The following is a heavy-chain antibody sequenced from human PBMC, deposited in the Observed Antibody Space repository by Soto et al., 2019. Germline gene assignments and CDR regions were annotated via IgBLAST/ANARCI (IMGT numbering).Heavy chain of an antibody. CDR3: AGTAAWGYYYGMDV. J-gene: IGHJ6*02. CDR1: GYTFTSYG. D-gene: IGHD1-1*01. V-gene: IGHV1-18*01. Sequence: ASVKVSCKASGYTFTSYGISWVRQAPGQGLEWMGWISAYNGNTNYAQKLQGRVTMTTDTSTSTAYTELRSLRSDDTAVYYCAGTAAWGYYYGMDVWGQGTTVTVSS. CDR2: ISAYNGNT.